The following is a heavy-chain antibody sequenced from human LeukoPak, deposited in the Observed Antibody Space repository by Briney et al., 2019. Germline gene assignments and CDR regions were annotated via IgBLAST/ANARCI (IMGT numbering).Heavy chain of an antibody. D-gene: IGHD3-22*01. CDR3: ARDLDDSSGYYFDL. V-gene: IGHV3-30-3*01. CDR1: GFTFSSYA. Sequence: GGSLRLSCAASGFTFSSYAMHWVREAPGKGLEWVAVISYDGSNKYYADSVKGRFIISRDNSKNTLYLQMTSLRAEDTAVYYCARDLDDSSGYYFDLWGQGTLVTVSS. J-gene: IGHJ4*02. CDR2: ISYDGSNK.